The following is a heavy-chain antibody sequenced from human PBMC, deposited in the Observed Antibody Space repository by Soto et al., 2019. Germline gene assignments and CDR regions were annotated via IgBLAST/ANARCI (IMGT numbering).Heavy chain of an antibody. D-gene: IGHD2-15*01. V-gene: IGHV4-59*12. CDR2: VFDSGTT. J-gene: IGHJ1*01. CDR3: ASCLSSAGTCLRFLR. CDR1: GGSMSGYH. Sequence: QVQLQESGPGLVKPSETLSLTCTVSGGSMSGYHWTWIRQSPGKELEFIGSVFDSGTTKSNPSLRSRVAISLNASKGQFSLTLTCVTGGDTAVYECASCLSSAGTCLRFLRWGQGTLVTVSS.